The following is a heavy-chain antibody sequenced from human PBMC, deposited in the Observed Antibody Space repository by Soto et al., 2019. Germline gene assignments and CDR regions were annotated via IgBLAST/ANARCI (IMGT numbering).Heavy chain of an antibody. CDR2: ISSSSSYI. V-gene: IGHV3-21*01. Sequence: GGSLRLSCAASGFTFSSYSMNWVRQAPGKGLEWVSSISSSSSYIYYADSVKGRFTISRDNAKNSLYLQMNSLRAEDTAVYYCAREPHPTVTTGNYYYYYMDVWGKGTTVTVSS. D-gene: IGHD4-17*01. CDR3: AREPHPTVTTGNYYYYYMDV. CDR1: GFTFSSYS. J-gene: IGHJ6*03.